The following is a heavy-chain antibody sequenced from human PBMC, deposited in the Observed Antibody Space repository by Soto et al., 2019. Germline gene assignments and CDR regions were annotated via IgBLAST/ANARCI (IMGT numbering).Heavy chain of an antibody. J-gene: IGHJ4*02. CDR3: AKAVTLVPAATYFDY. V-gene: IGHV3-30*18. CDR1: GFTFSSYG. D-gene: IGHD2-2*01. CDR2: ISYDGSNK. Sequence: PGGSLRLSCAASGFTFSSYGMHWVRQAPGKGLEWVAVISYDGSNKYYADSVKGRFTISRDNSKNTLYLQMNSLRAEDTAVYYCAKAVTLVPAATYFDYWGQGTLVTVDS.